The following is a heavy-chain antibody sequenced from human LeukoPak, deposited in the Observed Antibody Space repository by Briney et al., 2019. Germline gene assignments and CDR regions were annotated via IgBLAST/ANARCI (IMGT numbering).Heavy chain of an antibody. CDR3: AKEPHHVPFYWYFDL. D-gene: IGHD2-2*01. CDR1: RYTFSIYA. V-gene: IGHV3-23*01. CDR2: IRSIGGST. Sequence: GGSLTLSCALSRYTFSIYAMKWVRHPPEKVLEWVSSIRSIGGSTYYTDSVKGRFTVSRDNSKNTLYLQMSSLRAEDTAIYFCAKEPHHVPFYWYFDLWGRGTLVTVSS. J-gene: IGHJ2*01.